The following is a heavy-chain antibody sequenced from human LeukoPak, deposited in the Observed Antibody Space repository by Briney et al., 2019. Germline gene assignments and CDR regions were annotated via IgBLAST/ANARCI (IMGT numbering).Heavy chain of an antibody. CDR2: ISGSGGST. Sequence: GGSLRLSCAASGFTSSSYAMSWVRQAPGKGLEWVSAISGSGGSTYYADSVKGRFTISRDNSKNTLYLQVNSLRAEDTAVYYSAKDPDSSSWYGGDYWGQGTLVTVSS. J-gene: IGHJ4*02. V-gene: IGHV3-23*01. CDR3: AKDPDSSSWYGGDY. D-gene: IGHD6-13*01. CDR1: GFTSSSYA.